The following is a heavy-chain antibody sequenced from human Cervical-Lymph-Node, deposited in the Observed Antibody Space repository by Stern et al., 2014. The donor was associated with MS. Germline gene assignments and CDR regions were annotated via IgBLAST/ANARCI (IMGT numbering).Heavy chain of an antibody. D-gene: IGHD6-6*01. Sequence: QVQLQESGPGLVKPSETLSLTCTVSGGSTSSYYWSWIRQPPGKGLEWIGYISSSGGTKYKPSLKSRVTISVDTTKNQFALTLTSVTAADAAVYYCARGYTTSSGRPDYWGQGTLVTVST. CDR3: ARGYTTSSGRPDY. CDR1: GGSTSSYY. J-gene: IGHJ4*02. V-gene: IGHV4-59*08. CDR2: ISSSGGT.